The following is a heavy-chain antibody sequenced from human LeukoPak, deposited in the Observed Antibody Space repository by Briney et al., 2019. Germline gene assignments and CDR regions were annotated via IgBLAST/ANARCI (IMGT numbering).Heavy chain of an antibody. Sequence: GGSLRLSCAASGFTFSRYWMHGVRQAPGKGLVWVSRINSDGSSTNYADSVKGRFTISRDNAKNTLYLQMDSLRAEDTAVYYCARDAVIVLGDAFDIWGQGTMVTVSS. CDR1: GFTFSRYW. D-gene: IGHD2/OR15-2a*01. J-gene: IGHJ3*02. CDR2: INSDGSST. CDR3: ARDAVIVLGDAFDI. V-gene: IGHV3-74*01.